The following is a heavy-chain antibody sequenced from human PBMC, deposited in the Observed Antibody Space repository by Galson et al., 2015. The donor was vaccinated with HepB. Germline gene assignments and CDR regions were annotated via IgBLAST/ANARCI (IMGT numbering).Heavy chain of an antibody. Sequence: SVKVSCKVSGYTLTELSMHWVRQAPGKGLEWMGGFDPEDGETIYAQKFQGRVTMTEDTSTDTAYMELSSLRSEDTAVYYCATVSSLYGGNSGLKAPLSYFDYWGQGTLVTVSS. V-gene: IGHV1-24*01. CDR3: ATVSSLYGGNSGLKAPLSYFDY. J-gene: IGHJ4*02. D-gene: IGHD4-23*01. CDR2: FDPEDGET. CDR1: GYTLTELS.